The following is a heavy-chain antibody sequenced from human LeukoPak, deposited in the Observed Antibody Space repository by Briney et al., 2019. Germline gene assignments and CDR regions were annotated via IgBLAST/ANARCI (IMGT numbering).Heavy chain of an antibody. CDR2: IIPICGTA. Sequence: SVKVSCKASGGTFSSYAISWVRQAPGQGLEWMGGIIPICGTANYAQKFQGRVTITTDESTSTAYMELSSLRSEDTAVYYCASDSGEYCSSTSCYSPYYYYYMNVWGKGTTVTVSS. CDR1: GGTFSSYA. V-gene: IGHV1-69*05. J-gene: IGHJ6*03. D-gene: IGHD2-2*02. CDR3: ASDSGEYCSSTSCYSPYYYYYMNV.